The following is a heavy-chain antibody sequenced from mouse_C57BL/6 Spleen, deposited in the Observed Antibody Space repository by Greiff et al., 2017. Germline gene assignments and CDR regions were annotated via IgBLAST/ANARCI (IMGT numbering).Heavy chain of an antibody. CDR2: ISNLAYSI. D-gene: IGHD2-1*01. Sequence: EVQLVESGGGLVQPGGSLKLSCAASGFTFSDYGMAWVRQAPRKGPEWVAFISNLAYSIYYADTVTGRFTISRENAKNTLYLERSSLRSEDTAMYYCARRKDYGNYGWYFDVWGTGTTVTVSS. J-gene: IGHJ1*03. CDR3: ARRKDYGNYGWYFDV. CDR1: GFTFSDYG. V-gene: IGHV5-15*01.